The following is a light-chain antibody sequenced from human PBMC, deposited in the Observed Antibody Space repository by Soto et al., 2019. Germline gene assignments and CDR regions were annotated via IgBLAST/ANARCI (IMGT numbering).Light chain of an antibody. V-gene: IGLV2-14*01. CDR3: SSYTISSTLV. CDR2: EVT. J-gene: IGLJ2*01. Sequence: QSALTQPASVSGSPGQSITISCTGTSSDVGGYNYVSWYQQHPGKPPKLMIYEVTNRPSGVSNRFSGSKSGNTASLIISGLQAEDEADYYCSSYTISSTLVFGGGTKLTVL. CDR1: SSDVGGYNY.